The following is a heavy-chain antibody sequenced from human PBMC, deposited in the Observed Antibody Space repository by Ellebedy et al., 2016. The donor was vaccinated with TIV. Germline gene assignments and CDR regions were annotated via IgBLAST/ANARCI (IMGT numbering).Heavy chain of an antibody. CDR2: IYYTGTT. J-gene: IGHJ4*02. CDR1: GDSINSGDYY. CDR3: ARETDFWSDSSYFDS. Sequence: SETLSLXXTVSGDSINSGDYYWSWIRQPPGKGLEWIGYIYYTGTTYYNPSLKGRITISVDTSKNPFSLRLRSVTAADTALYFCARETDFWSDSSYFDSWGQGILVAVSS. D-gene: IGHD3-3*01. V-gene: IGHV4-30-4*01.